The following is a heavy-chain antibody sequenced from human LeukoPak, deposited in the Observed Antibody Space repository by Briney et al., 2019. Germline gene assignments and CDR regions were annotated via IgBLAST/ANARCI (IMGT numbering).Heavy chain of an antibody. D-gene: IGHD6-19*01. CDR3: AKRPRSGWYFDY. Sequence: GGSLRLSCAASGFTLDDYAMHWVRQAPGKGLEWVSGISETGGTIVYADSVKGRFTISRDNAKNSLYLQMNSLRAEDTALYYCAKRPRSGWYFDYWGQGTLVTVSS. CDR1: GFTLDDYA. J-gene: IGHJ4*02. CDR2: ISETGGTI. V-gene: IGHV3-9*01.